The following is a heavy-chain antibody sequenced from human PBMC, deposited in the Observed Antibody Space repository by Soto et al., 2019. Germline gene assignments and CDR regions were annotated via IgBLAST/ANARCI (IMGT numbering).Heavy chain of an antibody. D-gene: IGHD6-19*01. CDR3: AKDVGLSGSLEYYYYGMDV. Sequence: GGSLRLSCAASGFTFSSYGMHWVRQAPGKGLEWVAVISYDGSNKYYADSVKGRFTISRDNSKNTLYLQINSLRAEDTAVYYCAKDVGLSGSLEYYYYGMDVWGQGTTVTVSS. J-gene: IGHJ6*02. CDR2: ISYDGSNK. CDR1: GFTFSSYG. V-gene: IGHV3-30*18.